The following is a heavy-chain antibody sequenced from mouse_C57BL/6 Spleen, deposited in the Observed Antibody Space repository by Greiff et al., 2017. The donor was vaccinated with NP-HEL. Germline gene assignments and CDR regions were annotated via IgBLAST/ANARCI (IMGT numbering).Heavy chain of an antibody. Sequence: EVQVVESGPGLVKPSQSLSLTCSVTGYSITSGYYWNWIRQFPGNKLEWMGYISYDGSNNYNPSLKNRISITRDTSKNQFFLKLNSVTTEDTATYYGARTYYYGSSSFAYWGQGTLVTVSA. J-gene: IGHJ3*01. CDR2: ISYDGSN. V-gene: IGHV3-6*01. D-gene: IGHD1-1*01. CDR3: ARTYYYGSSSFAY. CDR1: GYSITSGYY.